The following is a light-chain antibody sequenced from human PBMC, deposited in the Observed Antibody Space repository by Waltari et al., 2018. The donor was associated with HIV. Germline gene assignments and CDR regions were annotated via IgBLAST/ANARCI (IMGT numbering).Light chain of an antibody. J-gene: IGLJ3*02. Sequence: QSVLTQPPSVSAAPGQKVTISCSGSSSNIGNNYVSWYQHFPGTAPKLLIFENDKRPSGIPDRFSGSKSGTSATLGVTGRQTGDEADYYCGTWDTSLIAGGVFGGGTKLTVL. CDR3: GTWDTSLIAGGV. CDR1: SSNIGNNY. V-gene: IGLV1-51*02. CDR2: END.